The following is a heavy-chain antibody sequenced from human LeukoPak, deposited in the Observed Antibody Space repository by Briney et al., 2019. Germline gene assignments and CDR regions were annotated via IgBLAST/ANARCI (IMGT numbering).Heavy chain of an antibody. D-gene: IGHD1-26*01. Sequence: ASVKVSCKASGYTFTSYGISWVRQAPGQGLEWMGWISAYNGNTNYAQKLQGRVTMTTDTSTSTAYMELRSLRSDDTAVYYCARERELWNDVMYYFGYWGQGTLVTVSS. CDR3: ARERELWNDVMYYFGY. V-gene: IGHV1-18*01. J-gene: IGHJ4*02. CDR2: ISAYNGNT. CDR1: GYTFTSYG.